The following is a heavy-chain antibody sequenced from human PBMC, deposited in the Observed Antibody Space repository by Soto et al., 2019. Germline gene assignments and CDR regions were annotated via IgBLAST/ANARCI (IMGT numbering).Heavy chain of an antibody. CDR2: IYYSGST. D-gene: IGHD4-4*01. CDR3: AREYSNYPRWFDT. J-gene: IGHJ5*02. CDR1: GGSISSGDYY. Sequence: PAETLSLTCTVSGGSISSGDYYWSWIRQPPGKGLEWIGYIYYSGSTYYNPSLKSRVTISVDTSKNQFSLKLSSVTAADTAVYYFAREYSNYPRWFDTWGQGTQVIV. V-gene: IGHV4-30-4*01.